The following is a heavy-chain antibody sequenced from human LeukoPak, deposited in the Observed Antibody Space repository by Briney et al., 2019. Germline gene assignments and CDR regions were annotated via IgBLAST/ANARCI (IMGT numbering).Heavy chain of an antibody. Sequence: TLSLTCGVYGGSFSGYYWSWIRQPPGKGLEWIGEINHSGSTNYNPSLKSRVTISVDTSKNQFSLKLSSVTAADTAVYFCARGNGFASGYPYFDYWGQGALVTVSS. CDR3: ARGNGFASGYPYFDY. D-gene: IGHD3-22*01. V-gene: IGHV4-34*09. CDR1: GGSFSGYY. J-gene: IGHJ4*02. CDR2: INHSGST.